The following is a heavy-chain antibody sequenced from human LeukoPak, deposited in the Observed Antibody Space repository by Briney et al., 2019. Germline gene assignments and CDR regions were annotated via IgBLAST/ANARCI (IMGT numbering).Heavy chain of an antibody. CDR1: SGSISSYY. J-gene: IGHJ6*03. Sequence: SETLSLTCTVSSGSISSYYWSWIRQPPGKGLEWIGYIYYSGSTNYNPSLKSRVTISVDTSKNQFSLKLSSVTAADTAVYYCARGRGYYYGSGSYYREYYYYYYMDVWGKGTTVTVSS. D-gene: IGHD3-10*01. CDR2: IYYSGST. V-gene: IGHV4-59*12. CDR3: ARGRGYYYGSGSYYREYYYYYYMDV.